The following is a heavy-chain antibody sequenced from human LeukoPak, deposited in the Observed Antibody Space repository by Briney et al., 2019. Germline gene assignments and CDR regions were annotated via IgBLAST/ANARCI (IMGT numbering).Heavy chain of an antibody. CDR3: ARDIRPRVESFDY. V-gene: IGHV1-2*02. CDR1: GYTFNDYH. Sequence: GASVKVSCKASGYTFNDYHLHWVRQAPRQGLEWMGWIDPNSGGTNCAQKFQGRVTMTRDTSINTAYMELSRVRSDDTAVYYCARDIRPRVESFDYWGQGTLVTVSS. CDR2: IDPNSGGT. D-gene: IGHD3-3*01. J-gene: IGHJ4*02.